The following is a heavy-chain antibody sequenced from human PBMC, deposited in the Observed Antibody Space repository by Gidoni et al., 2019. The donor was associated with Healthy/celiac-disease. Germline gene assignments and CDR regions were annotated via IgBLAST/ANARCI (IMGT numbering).Heavy chain of an antibody. J-gene: IGHJ4*02. CDR3: ARGPYDSSGYYYSY. V-gene: IGHV3-33*01. Sequence: QVQLVESGGGVVQPGRSLRLSCAAAGFTFGSYGMHWVRQAPGKGLEWVAVIWYDGSNKYYADSVKGRFTISRDNSKNTLYLQMNSLRAEDTAVYYCARGPYDSSGYYYSYWGQGTLGHRLL. CDR1: GFTFGSYG. D-gene: IGHD3-22*01. CDR2: IWYDGSNK.